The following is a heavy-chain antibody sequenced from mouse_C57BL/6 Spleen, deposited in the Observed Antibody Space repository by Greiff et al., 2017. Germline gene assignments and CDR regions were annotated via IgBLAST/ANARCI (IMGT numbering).Heavy chain of an antibody. CDR2: IDPETGGT. J-gene: IGHJ2*01. Sequence: VQLQHSGAELVRPGASVTLSCKASGYTFTDYEMHWVKQTPVHGLEWIGAIDPETGGTAYNQKFKGKAILTADKSSSTAYMELRSLTSEDSAVYYCTRGSYDSLFDYWGQGTTLTVSS. CDR3: TRGSYDSLFDY. CDR1: GYTFTDYE. V-gene: IGHV1-15*01. D-gene: IGHD2-4*01.